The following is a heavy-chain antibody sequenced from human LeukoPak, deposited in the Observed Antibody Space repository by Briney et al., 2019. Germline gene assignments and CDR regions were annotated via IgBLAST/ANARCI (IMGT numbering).Heavy chain of an antibody. J-gene: IGHJ4*02. CDR3: ARTHGYNSYYFDY. Sequence: SSETLSLTCTVSGGSISSYYSSWIRQPAGKGLEWIGRIYSSGSTNYNPSLKSRVTISGDTSKNQFSLKLSSVTAADTAVYYCARTHGYNSYYFDYWGQGTLVTVSS. CDR2: IYSSGST. D-gene: IGHD5-24*01. CDR1: GGSISSYY. V-gene: IGHV4-4*07.